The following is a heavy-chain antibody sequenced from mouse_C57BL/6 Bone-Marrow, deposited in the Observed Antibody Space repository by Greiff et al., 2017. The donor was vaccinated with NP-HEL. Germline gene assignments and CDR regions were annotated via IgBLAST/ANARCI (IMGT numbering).Heavy chain of an antibody. CDR2: ISSGCSTL. CDR3: AIGGYSPYYAMDY. CDR1: GFTFSDYG. V-gene: IGHV5-17*01. D-gene: IGHD2-3*01. Sequence: EVKLVESGGGLVKPGGSLKLSCAASGFTFSDYGMHWVRQAPEKGLEWVAYISSGCSTLYYADTVKGRLTISRDNAKNTLFRQRTSLRSEDTAMYYCAIGGYSPYYAMDYWGQGTSVTVSS. J-gene: IGHJ4*01.